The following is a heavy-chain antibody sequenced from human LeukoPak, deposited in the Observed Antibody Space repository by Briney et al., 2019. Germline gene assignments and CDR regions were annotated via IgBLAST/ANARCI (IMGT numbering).Heavy chain of an antibody. Sequence: TSETLSLTCTVSGGSISSYYWSWIRQPPGKGPEWVGYIYYSGSTNYNPSLKSRVTISVDTSKNQFSLKLSSVTAADTAVYYCARGQYSYGPDLYYYYMDVWGKGTTVTVSS. D-gene: IGHD5-18*01. CDR2: IYYSGST. J-gene: IGHJ6*03. CDR3: ARGQYSYGPDLYYYYMDV. CDR1: GGSISSYY. V-gene: IGHV4-59*01.